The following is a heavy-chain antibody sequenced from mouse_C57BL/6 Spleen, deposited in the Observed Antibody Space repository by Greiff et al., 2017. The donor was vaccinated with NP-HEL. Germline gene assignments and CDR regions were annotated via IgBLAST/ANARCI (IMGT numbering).Heavy chain of an antibody. CDR3: ARGQLRLDYFDY. J-gene: IGHJ2*01. CDR1: GYAFTNYL. D-gene: IGHD3-2*02. CDR2: INPGSGGT. Sequence: VQVVESGAELVRPGTSVKVSCKASGYAFTNYLIEWVKQRPGQGLEWIGVINPGSGGTNYNEKFKGKATLTADKSSSTAYMQLSSLTSEDSAVYFCARGQLRLDYFDYWGQGTTLTVSS. V-gene: IGHV1-54*01.